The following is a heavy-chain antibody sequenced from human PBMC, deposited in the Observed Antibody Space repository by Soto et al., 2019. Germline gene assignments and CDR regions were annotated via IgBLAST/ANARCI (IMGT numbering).Heavy chain of an antibody. V-gene: IGHV4-34*01. CDR1: GGSFIGYY. Sequence: SETLSLTCAVHGGSFIGYYWDWIRQPPGKGLEWIGEVNHGGTSNYNPSLKSRAIISVDTSKNQFSLKLSSVTAADTAVYYCARSVFPWGQGTLVTVSS. CDR3: ARSVFP. CDR2: VNHGGTS. J-gene: IGHJ5*02.